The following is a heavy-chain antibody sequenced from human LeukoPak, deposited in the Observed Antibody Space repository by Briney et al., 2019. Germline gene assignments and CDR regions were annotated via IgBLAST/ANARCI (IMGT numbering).Heavy chain of an antibody. D-gene: IGHD5-12*01. CDR2: INPNSGGT. CDR1: GYTFTGYY. Sequence: ASVKVSCKASGYTFTGYYMHWVRQPPGQGLEWMGWINPNSGGTNYAQKFQGRVTMTRDTSISTAYMELSRLRSDDTAVYYCARCRGWYMGYNFDYWGQGTLVTVSS. J-gene: IGHJ4*02. CDR3: ARCRGWYMGYNFDY. V-gene: IGHV1-2*02.